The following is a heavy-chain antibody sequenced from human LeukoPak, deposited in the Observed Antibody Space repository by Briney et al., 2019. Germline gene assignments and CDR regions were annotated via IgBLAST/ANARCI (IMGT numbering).Heavy chain of an antibody. Sequence: GGSLRLSCVVSGFTFSTHGFHWVRQAPGKGLEWVANIKQDGSEKYYVDSVKSRFTISRDNAKNSLYLQMNSLRAEDTAVYYCAKGGRSSSWYWAYWGQGTLVTVSS. J-gene: IGHJ4*02. CDR1: GFTFSTHG. CDR3: AKGGRSSSWYWAY. D-gene: IGHD6-13*01. V-gene: IGHV3-7*01. CDR2: IKQDGSEK.